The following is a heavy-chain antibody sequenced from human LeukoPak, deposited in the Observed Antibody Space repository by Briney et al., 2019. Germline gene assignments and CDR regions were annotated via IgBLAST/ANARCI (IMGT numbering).Heavy chain of an antibody. Sequence: ASVKVSCKASGYTFTGYYIHWVRQAPGQGLGWMGWFNPNSGGTNYAQKFQGRVTMTRETSISTAYMDLSRLRSDDTAVYYCARASGWYYLDYWGQGTLVTVSS. J-gene: IGHJ4*02. V-gene: IGHV1-2*02. D-gene: IGHD6-19*01. CDR3: ARASGWYYLDY. CDR2: FNPNSGGT. CDR1: GYTFTGYY.